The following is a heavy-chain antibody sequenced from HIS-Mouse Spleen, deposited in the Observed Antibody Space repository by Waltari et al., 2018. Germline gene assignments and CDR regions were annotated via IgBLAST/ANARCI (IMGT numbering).Heavy chain of an antibody. J-gene: IGHJ5*02. CDR3: ARERRGPGWFDP. V-gene: IGHV3-7*01. CDR2: IKQDGSEK. CDR1: GFTFSSYW. D-gene: IGHD5-12*01. Sequence: EVQLVESGGGLVQPGGSLRLSCAASGFTFSSYWMSWVRQAPGKGLTGVANIKQDGSEKYSVDSVKGRFTIARENAKNSLYLQMNSLRAEDTAVYYCARERRGPGWFDPWGQGTLVTVSS.